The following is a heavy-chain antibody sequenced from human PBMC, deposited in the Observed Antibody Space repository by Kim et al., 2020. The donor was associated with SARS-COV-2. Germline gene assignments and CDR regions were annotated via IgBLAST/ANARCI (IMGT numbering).Heavy chain of an antibody. D-gene: IGHD2-15*01. CDR3: ARTYCTGGTCSTTFDY. CDR2: TYYRSKWFN. J-gene: IGHJ4*02. CDR1: GDSVSSNNAA. Sequence: SQTLSLTCDISGDSVSSNNAAWSWIRQSPSRGLEWLGRTYYRSKWFNNYADSVKSRISIDSDTSKNQFSLQLNSVTPEDTAVYYCARTYCTGGTCSTTFDYWGQGTLVTVSS. V-gene: IGHV6-1*01.